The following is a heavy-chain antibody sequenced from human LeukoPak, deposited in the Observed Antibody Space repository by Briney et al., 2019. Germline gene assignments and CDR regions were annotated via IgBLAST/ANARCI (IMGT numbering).Heavy chain of an antibody. J-gene: IGHJ6*03. CDR2: IIPIFGTA. CDR1: GGTFSSYA. Sequence: SVKVSCKASGGTFSSYAISWVRQAPGQGLEWMGGIIPIFGTANYAQKFQGRVTITADKSTSTAYMELSSLRSEDTAVYYCARANQGFYYYYYMDVWGKGTTVTVSS. V-gene: IGHV1-69*06. CDR3: ARANQGFYYYYYMDV.